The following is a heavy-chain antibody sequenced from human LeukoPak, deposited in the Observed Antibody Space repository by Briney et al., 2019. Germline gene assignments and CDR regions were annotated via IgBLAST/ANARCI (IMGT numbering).Heavy chain of an antibody. V-gene: IGHV4-39*01. CDR1: GGSIISSSYY. CDR3: ARSLFRGFWFDP. Sequence: SETLSLTCTVSGGSIISSSYYWGWIRQPPGKGLEWIGSIYYSGSTYYNPSLKSRVTISVDTSKNQFSLKLSSVTAADTAVYYCARSLFRGFWFDPWGQGTLVTVSS. J-gene: IGHJ5*02. D-gene: IGHD2-21*01. CDR2: IYYSGST.